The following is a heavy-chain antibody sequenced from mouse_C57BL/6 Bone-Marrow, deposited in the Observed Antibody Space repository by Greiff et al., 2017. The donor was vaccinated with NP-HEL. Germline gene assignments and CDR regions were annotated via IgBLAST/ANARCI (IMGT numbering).Heavy chain of an antibody. D-gene: IGHD1-1*01. CDR1: GFTFSSYA. CDR3: ARGGYYGSSPYFDY. CDR2: ISDGGSYT. J-gene: IGHJ2*01. Sequence: EVHLVESGGGLVKPGGSLKLSCAASGFTFSSYAMSWVRQTPEKRLEWVATISDGGSYTYYPDNVKGRFTISRDNAKNNLYLQMSHLKSEDTAMYYCARGGYYGSSPYFDYWGQGTTLTVSS. V-gene: IGHV5-4*01.